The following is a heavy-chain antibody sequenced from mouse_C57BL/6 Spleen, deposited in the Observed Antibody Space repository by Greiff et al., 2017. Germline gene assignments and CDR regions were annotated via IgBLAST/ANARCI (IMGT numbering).Heavy chain of an antibody. CDR1: GYTFTSYW. D-gene: IGHD1-1*01. J-gene: IGHJ2*01. V-gene: IGHV1-72*01. CDR2: IVPNSGGT. Sequence: QVQLQQPGAELVKPGASVKLSCKASGYTFTSYWMHWVKQRPGRGLEWIGRIVPNSGGTKYNEKFKSKATLTVDKPSSTAYMQLSSLTSEDSAVYYCAITTVVAHFDYWGQGTTLTVSS. CDR3: AITTVVAHFDY.